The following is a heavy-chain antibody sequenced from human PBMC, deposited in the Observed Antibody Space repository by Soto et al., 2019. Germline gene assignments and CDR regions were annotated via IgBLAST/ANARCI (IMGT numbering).Heavy chain of an antibody. CDR3: ASKHSSRAFDY. CDR1: GFTFSSYW. V-gene: IGHV3-74*01. J-gene: IGHJ4*02. D-gene: IGHD6-13*01. Sequence: EVQLVESGGGLVQPGGSLRLSCAASGFTFSSYWMHWVRQAPGKGLVWVSRINSDGSSTTYADSVKGRFTISRDNAKNTVYLQMNSLRAEDTAVYYCASKHSSRAFDYWGQGTLVTVSS. CDR2: INSDGSST.